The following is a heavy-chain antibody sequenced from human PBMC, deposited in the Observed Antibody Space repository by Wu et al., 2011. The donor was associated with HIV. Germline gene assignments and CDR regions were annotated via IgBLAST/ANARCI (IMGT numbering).Heavy chain of an antibody. CDR2: ISPYDGDT. CDR1: GYSFTKYG. CDR3: ARDDSSGWPEGFDY. D-gene: IGHD6-19*01. J-gene: IGHJ4*02. V-gene: IGHV1-18*01. Sequence: QVQLVQSGAEVKKPGASVKVSCKASGYSFTKYGISWVRQAPGQGLEWMGWISPYDGDTKYPQKLQGRVTMTTDTSTSTAYMELRSLRSDDTAVYYCARDDSSGWPEGFDYWGQGTLVTVSS.